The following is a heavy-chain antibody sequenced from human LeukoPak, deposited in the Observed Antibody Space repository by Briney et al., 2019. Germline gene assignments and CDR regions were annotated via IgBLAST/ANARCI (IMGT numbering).Heavy chain of an antibody. CDR1: GFTFNQAW. Sequence: GGSLRLSCAASGFTFNQAWMNWVRQAPGKGLEWVGRIKNHGGTADHAAPVKGRFTVSRDDSKNTLYLQMNSLKSEDTAIYYCTTGWTSAPHDGYWGQGTLVTVSS. V-gene: IGHV3-15*07. D-gene: IGHD1-1*01. CDR3: TTGWTSAPHDGY. J-gene: IGHJ4*01. CDR2: IKNHGGTA.